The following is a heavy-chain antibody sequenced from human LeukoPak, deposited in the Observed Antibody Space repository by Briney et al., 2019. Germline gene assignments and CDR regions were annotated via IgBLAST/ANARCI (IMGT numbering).Heavy chain of an antibody. CDR3: ARDHDRYDSSGYPY. D-gene: IGHD3-22*01. CDR1: GFTFSSYS. Sequence: GGSLRLSCAVSGFTFSSYSMNWVRQAPGKGLEWVSSISSSSSYIYCADSVKGRFTISRENSKNSLYLQMNSLRAEDTAVYYCARDHDRYDSSGYPYWGQGTLVTVSS. J-gene: IGHJ4*02. CDR2: ISSSSSYI. V-gene: IGHV3-21*01.